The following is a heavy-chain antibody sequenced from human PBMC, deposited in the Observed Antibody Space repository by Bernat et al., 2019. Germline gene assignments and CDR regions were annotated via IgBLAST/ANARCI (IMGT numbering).Heavy chain of an antibody. CDR3: ARGPPGIAVAATFDY. CDR2: IIPIFGTA. J-gene: IGHJ4*02. Sequence: QVQLVQSGAEVKKPGSSVKVSCKASGGTFSSYAISWVRRAPGQGLEWMGGIIPIFGTANYAQKFQGRVTITADESTRTAYMELSSLRSEDTAVYYCARGPPGIAVAATFDYWGQGTLVTVSS. D-gene: IGHD6-19*01. V-gene: IGHV1-69*01. CDR1: GGTFSSYA.